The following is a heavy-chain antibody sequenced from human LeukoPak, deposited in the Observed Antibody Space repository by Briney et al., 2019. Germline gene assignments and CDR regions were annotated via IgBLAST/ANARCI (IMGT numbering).Heavy chain of an antibody. CDR2: IDKHGNGK. J-gene: IGHJ4*02. CDR1: GFTFSTSW. Sequence: GGSLRLSCVASGFTFSTSWVTWFRQAPGKGLEWVANIDKHGNGKYYVDSVKGRFAISRDYASNSVFLQMNSLRAEDTSVYYCARDAGWGYYDLWGQGTPVTVSS. CDR3: ARDAGWGYYDL. D-gene: IGHD1-26*01. V-gene: IGHV3-7*01.